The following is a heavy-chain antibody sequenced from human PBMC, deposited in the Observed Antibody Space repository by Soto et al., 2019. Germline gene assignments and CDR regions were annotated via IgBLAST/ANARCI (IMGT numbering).Heavy chain of an antibody. D-gene: IGHD3-16*02. J-gene: IGHJ3*01. CDR2: VSQSGRI. Sequence: QVQLQQWGAGLLKPSETLSLDCGVLGGSFTDYDWTCVRQSPGRGLEWIGEVSQSGRITYNPSLKSRFTISRATAKHQLSLRLTSVTAADTALYYCAGYRSSFVAFEVWGHGTEVTVSS. V-gene: IGHV4-34*01. CDR1: GGSFTDYD. CDR3: AGYRSSFVAFEV.